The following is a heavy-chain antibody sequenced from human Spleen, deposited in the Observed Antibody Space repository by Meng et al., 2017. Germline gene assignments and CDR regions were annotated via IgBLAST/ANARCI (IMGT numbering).Heavy chain of an antibody. Sequence: GESLKISCADSGFTFSSYSMNWVRQAPGKGLEWISSISISDYIYYADSVKGRFTISRDNAKNSLFLQMNSLRAEDTAVYYCTRGSPETDGASDFWGQGTLVTVSS. J-gene: IGHJ4*02. V-gene: IGHV3-21*01. CDR2: ISISDYI. D-gene: IGHD2-21*02. CDR1: GFTFSSYS. CDR3: TRGSPETDGASDF.